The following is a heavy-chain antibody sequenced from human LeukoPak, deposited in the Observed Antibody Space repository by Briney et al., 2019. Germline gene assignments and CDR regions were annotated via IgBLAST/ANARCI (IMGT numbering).Heavy chain of an antibody. V-gene: IGHV3-9*01. Sequence: PGGSLRLSCAASGVTFDDYAMHWVRQAPGKGLEWVSGITWNSDYKVYADSVKGRFTISRDNAKNSLYLQMNSLRDEDTALYYCAARHSYRSGWFYFDFWGQGTLVTVSS. J-gene: IGHJ4*02. CDR3: AARHSYRSGWFYFDF. D-gene: IGHD6-19*01. CDR1: GVTFDDYA. CDR2: ITWNSDYK.